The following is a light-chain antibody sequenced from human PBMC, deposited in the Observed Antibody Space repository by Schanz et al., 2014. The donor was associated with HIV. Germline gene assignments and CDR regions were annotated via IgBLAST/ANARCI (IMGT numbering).Light chain of an antibody. V-gene: IGLV1-44*01. CDR2: NTF. CDR3: ATWDDSLNGWV. CDR1: SSNFRSNA. Sequence: QSVLTQPPSASGTPGQRVTISCSGSSSNFRSNAVNWYQHLPGTAPRLVIYNTFHRPSGVPDRFSGSQSGTSASLAISGLQSEDEADFYCATWDDSLNGWVFGGGTKLTVL. J-gene: IGLJ3*02.